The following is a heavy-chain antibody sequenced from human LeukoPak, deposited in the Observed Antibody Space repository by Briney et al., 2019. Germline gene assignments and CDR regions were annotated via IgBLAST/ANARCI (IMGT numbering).Heavy chain of an antibody. CDR2: IYHSGST. CDR3: ARKSYGDYSYYYYGMDV. J-gene: IGHJ6*02. V-gene: IGHV4-4*02. D-gene: IGHD4-17*01. Sequence: SETLSLTCAVSGGSISSSNWWSWVRQPPGKGLEWIGEIYHSGSTNYNPSLKSRVTISVDKSKNQFSLKLSSVTAADTAVYYCARKSYGDYSYYYYGMDVWGQGTTVTVSS. CDR1: GGSISSSNW.